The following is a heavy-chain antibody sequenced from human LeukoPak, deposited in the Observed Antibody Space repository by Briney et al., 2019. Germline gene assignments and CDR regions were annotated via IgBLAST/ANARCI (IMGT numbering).Heavy chain of an antibody. CDR2: IYRSESA. D-gene: IGHD5-18*01. CDR1: GGSISSYY. V-gene: IGHV4-38-2*02. Sequence: PSETLSLTCTVSGGSISSYYWSWIRQPPGKGLEWIGSIYRSESAFYNPSLKSRVTISVNTSKNQFSLKLSSVTAADTAVYYCARGESAQLCDYWGQGTLVTVSS. J-gene: IGHJ4*02. CDR3: ARGESAQLCDY.